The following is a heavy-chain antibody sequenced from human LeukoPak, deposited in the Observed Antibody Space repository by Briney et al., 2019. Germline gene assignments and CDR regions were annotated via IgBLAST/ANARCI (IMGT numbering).Heavy chain of an antibody. CDR2: INPSGGST. J-gene: IGHJ6*04. D-gene: IGHD3-10*01. CDR1: GYTFTSCY. CDR3: ASSRGSGSYGFGMDG. Sequence: ASVKVSCKASGYTFTSCYMHWVRQAPGQGLEWMGIINPSGGSTSYAQEFQGRVTMTRDTSTSTVYMELSSLRSEDTAVYYCASSRGSGSYGFGMDGWGKGTTVTASS. V-gene: IGHV1-46*01.